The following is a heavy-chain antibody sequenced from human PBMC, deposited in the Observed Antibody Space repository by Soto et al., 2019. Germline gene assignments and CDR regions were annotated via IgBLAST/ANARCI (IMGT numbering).Heavy chain of an antibody. D-gene: IGHD1-26*01. CDR1: GFTFSSYA. J-gene: IGHJ4*02. Sequence: GGSLRLSCAASGFTFSSYAMHWVRQAPGKGLEWVAVISYDGSNKYYADSVKGRFTISRDNSKNTLYLQMDSLRAEDTAVYYCARDMGEWELLLIDYWGQGTLVTVSS. CDR3: ARDMGEWELLLIDY. CDR2: ISYDGSNK. V-gene: IGHV3-30-3*01.